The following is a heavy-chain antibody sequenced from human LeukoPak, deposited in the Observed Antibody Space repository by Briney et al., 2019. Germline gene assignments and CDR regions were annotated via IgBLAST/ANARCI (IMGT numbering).Heavy chain of an antibody. CDR3: AELGITMIGGV. J-gene: IGHJ6*04. CDR2: ISSSGSTI. Sequence: GGSLRLSCAASAFTFSSYEMNWVRQAPGKGLEWVSYISSSGSTIYYADSVKGRFTTSRDNAKNSLYLQMNSLRAEDTAVYYCAELGITMIGGVWGKGTTVTISS. CDR1: AFTFSSYE. D-gene: IGHD3-10*02. V-gene: IGHV3-48*03.